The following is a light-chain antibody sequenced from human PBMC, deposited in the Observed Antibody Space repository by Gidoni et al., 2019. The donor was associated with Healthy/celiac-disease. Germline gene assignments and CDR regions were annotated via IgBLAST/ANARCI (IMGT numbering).Light chain of an antibody. CDR2: AAS. J-gene: IGKJ5*01. V-gene: IGKV1-39*01. CDR1: QSISSY. CDR3: QQSYSTPPIT. Sequence: IQMTQSPSSLSASVGDRVTITCRASQSISSYLNWYQQKPGKAPKLLIYAASSLQSGVPSRFSGSGSGTDCTLTISSLQPEDFATYYCQQSYSTPPITFXKXTRLEIK.